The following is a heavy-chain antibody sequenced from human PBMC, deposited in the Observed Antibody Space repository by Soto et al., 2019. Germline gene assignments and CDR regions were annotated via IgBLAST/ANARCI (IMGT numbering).Heavy chain of an antibody. D-gene: IGHD1-20*01. CDR1: GGSISSYY. V-gene: IGHV4-59*08. CDR2: IYYSGST. Sequence: SETLSLTCTVSGGSISSYYWSWIRQPPGKGLEWIGYIYYSGSTNYNPSLKSRVTISVDTSKNQFSLKLSSVTDADTAVYYCARGGTTNLNRLGFDYWGQGTLVTVSS. CDR3: ARGGTTNLNRLGFDY. J-gene: IGHJ4*02.